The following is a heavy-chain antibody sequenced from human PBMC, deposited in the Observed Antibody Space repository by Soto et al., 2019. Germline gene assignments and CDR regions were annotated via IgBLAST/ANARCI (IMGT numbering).Heavy chain of an antibody. CDR2: IYYSGST. V-gene: IGHV4-30-4*01. J-gene: IGHJ5*02. Sequence: SETLSLTCTVSGGSISSGDYYWSWIRQPPGKGLEWIGYIYYSGSTYYNPSLKSRVTISVDTSKNQFSLKLSSVTAADTAVYYCARDIGYYYASGGGWFDPWGQGTLVTVS. CDR1: GGSISSGDYY. D-gene: IGHD3-10*01. CDR3: ARDIGYYYASGGGWFDP.